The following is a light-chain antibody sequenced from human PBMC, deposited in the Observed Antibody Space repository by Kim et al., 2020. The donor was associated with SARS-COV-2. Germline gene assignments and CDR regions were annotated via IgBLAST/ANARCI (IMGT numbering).Light chain of an antibody. CDR1: QSVSSNS. V-gene: IGKV3-20*01. J-gene: IGKJ2*01. CDR2: GAS. CDR3: HHYGSSPRT. Sequence: EIVLTQSPGTLSLSPGERATLSCRASQSVSSNSLAWYQQKPGQAPRLLIYGASSRATGIPDRFSGSGSGTDFTLTISRLEPEDFAVYYCHHYGSSPRTLGQGTKLEI.